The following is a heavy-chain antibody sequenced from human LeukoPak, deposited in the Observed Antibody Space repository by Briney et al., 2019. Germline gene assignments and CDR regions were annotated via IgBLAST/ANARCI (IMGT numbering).Heavy chain of an antibody. CDR1: GGSISSSSYY. CDR3: ARGLRAIGYYDSSGYYYGSDY. J-gene: IGHJ4*02. D-gene: IGHD3-22*01. Sequence: KTSETLSLTCTVSGGSISSSSYYWGWIRQPPGKGLEWIGSIYYSGSTNYNPSLKSRVTISVDTSKNQFSLKLSSVTAADTAVYYCARGLRAIGYYDSSGYYYGSDYWGQGTLVTVSS. CDR2: IYYSGST. V-gene: IGHV4-39*07.